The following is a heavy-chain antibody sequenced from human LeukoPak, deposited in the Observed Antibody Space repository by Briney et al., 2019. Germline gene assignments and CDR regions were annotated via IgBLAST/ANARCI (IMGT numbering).Heavy chain of an antibody. Sequence: GGSLRLSCAASGFTFNTYGMHWVRQAPGKGLEWVAVIWYDGSNDRYADSVKGRFTISRDNSKSTLYLQMNSLRAEDTAVYFCARHLDDWGQGSLVTVSS. V-gene: IGHV3-33*01. CDR3: ARHLDD. CDR1: GFTFNTYG. J-gene: IGHJ4*02. CDR2: IWYDGSND. D-gene: IGHD1-1*01.